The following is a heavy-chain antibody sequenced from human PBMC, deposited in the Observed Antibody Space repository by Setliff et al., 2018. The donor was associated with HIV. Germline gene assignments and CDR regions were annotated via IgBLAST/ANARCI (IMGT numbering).Heavy chain of an antibody. D-gene: IGHD1-26*01. CDR3: ARFGGTYSSNYFDF. V-gene: IGHV4-39*01. Sequence: SETLSLTCTVSGGSASNSRYYWAWIRQPPGKGLEYIGSIHYNEKTYYNPSLKSRVTISIDTSKNQFSLNLTSVTAADTAVYYCARFGGTYSSNYFDFWGQGTLVTVSS. J-gene: IGHJ4*02. CDR1: GGSASNSRYY. CDR2: IHYNEKT.